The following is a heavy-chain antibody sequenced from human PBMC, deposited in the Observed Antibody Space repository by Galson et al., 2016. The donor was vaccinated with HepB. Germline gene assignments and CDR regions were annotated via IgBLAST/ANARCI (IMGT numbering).Heavy chain of an antibody. J-gene: IGHJ4*02. CDR1: GDSINTYY. Sequence: ETLSLTCSVSGDSINTYYWSWIRQSPGKGLEWIGYIYYRGSTNYNPSLSSRVTISVDTSKNQFSLKLGSVAAADTAVYYCARDRTDCAGGICYSYFDYGGQGTRVTVSS. V-gene: IGHV4-59*01. D-gene: IGHD2-8*02. CDR3: ARDRTDCAGGICYSYFDY. CDR2: IYYRGST.